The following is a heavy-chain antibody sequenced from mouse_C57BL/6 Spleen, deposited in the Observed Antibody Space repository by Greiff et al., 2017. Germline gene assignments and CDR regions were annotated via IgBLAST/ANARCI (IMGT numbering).Heavy chain of an antibody. CDR1: GYSITSDY. J-gene: IGHJ4*01. Sequence: EVKLQESGPGLAKPSQTLSLTCSVTGYSITSDYWNWIRKFPGHKLEYMGDISYSGSTYYYPSLNSRISTTRDTSKNQYYLQLNSVTTEDTATYYGARLGDSNGAMDYWGQGTSVTVSS. CDR2: ISYSGST. V-gene: IGHV3-8*01. CDR3: ARLGDSNGAMDY. D-gene: IGHD2-5*01.